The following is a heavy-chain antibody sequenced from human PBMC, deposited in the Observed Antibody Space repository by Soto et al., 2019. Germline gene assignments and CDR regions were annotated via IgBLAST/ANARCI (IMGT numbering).Heavy chain of an antibody. J-gene: IGHJ4*02. CDR1: GGAFSSYT. D-gene: IGHD4-17*01. Sequence: GVSVKVCCKASGGAFSSYTISWVRQAPGQGLEWMGRIIPILGIANYAQKFQGRVTITADKSTSTAYMELSSLRSEDTAVYYCARGGPYGDYVFGVRRDYWGQGTLVTVSS. CDR3: ARGGPYGDYVFGVRRDY. CDR2: IIPILGIA. V-gene: IGHV1-69*02.